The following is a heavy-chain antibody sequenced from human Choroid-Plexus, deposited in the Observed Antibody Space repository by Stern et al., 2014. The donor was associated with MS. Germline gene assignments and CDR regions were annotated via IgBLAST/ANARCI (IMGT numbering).Heavy chain of an antibody. CDR1: GFPFGGCA. J-gene: IGHJ5*02. CDR3: AKDRQYLTYFFDH. D-gene: IGHD2/OR15-2a*01. V-gene: IGHV3-30*18. Sequence: VQLVQSGGGVVQPGRPLTLSCVASGFPFGGCAMHWVRQAPGTGLEWVGGVSYDGSNKYYADSVKGRFTISRDNSQNTLYMQMSSLRPEDTAVYYCAKDRQYLTYFFDHWGQGSLVTVSS. CDR2: VSYDGSNK.